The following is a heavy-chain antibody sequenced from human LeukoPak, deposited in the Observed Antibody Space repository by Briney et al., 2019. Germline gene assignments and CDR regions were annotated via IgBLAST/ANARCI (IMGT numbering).Heavy chain of an antibody. D-gene: IGHD6-6*01. V-gene: IGHV3-20*04. CDR1: GFTFDDYG. Sequence: GGSLRLSCAASGFTFDDYGMSWVRQAPGKGLEWVSGINWNGGSTGYADSVKGRFTISRDNAKNSLYLQMNSLRAEDTALYYCARRRRIAAQLEFFHYYYYMDVWGKGTTVTVSS. CDR3: ARRRRIAAQLEFFHYYYYMDV. CDR2: INWNGGST. J-gene: IGHJ6*03.